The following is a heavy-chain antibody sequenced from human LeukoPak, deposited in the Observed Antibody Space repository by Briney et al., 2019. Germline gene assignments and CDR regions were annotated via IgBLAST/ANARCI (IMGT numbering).Heavy chain of an antibody. D-gene: IGHD2-2*01. CDR1: GYSINSGYF. Sequence: SETLSLTCAVSGYSINSGYFWGWIRQSPGKGLEWIASIYHSGTTYYNPSLKSRVTISVDTSKNQFSLKLSSVTAADTAVYYCARVVVVVPAAINGFDYWGQGTLVTVSS. V-gene: IGHV4-38-2*01. CDR2: IYHSGTT. CDR3: ARVVVVVPAAINGFDY. J-gene: IGHJ4*02.